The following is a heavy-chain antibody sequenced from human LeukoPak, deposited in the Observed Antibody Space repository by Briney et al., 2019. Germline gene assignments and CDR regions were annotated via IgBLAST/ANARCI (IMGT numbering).Heavy chain of an antibody. J-gene: IGHJ4*02. CDR3: AKSAGYCSSTSCYSVGY. V-gene: IGHV3-23*01. D-gene: IGHD2-2*03. CDR2: ISGSGGST. CDR1: GFTFSSYA. Sequence: GGSLRLSCSASGFTFSSYAMSWVRQAPGKGLEWVSAISGSGGSTYYADSVKGRFTISRDNSKNTLYLQMNSLRAEDTAVYYCAKSAGYCSSTSCYSVGYWGQGTLVTVSS.